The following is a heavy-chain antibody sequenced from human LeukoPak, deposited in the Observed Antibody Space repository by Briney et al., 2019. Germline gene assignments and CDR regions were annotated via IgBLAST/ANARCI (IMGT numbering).Heavy chain of an antibody. Sequence: ASVKVSCKASGYTFTGYYMHWVRQAPGQGFEWMGWINPNSGGTNYAQKFQGRVTMTRDMSTSTVYMELSSLRSEDTAVYYCARVAAEVVGVPGAIGFGWLRRDYYSMDVWGKGTTVTVSS. J-gene: IGHJ6*03. CDR2: INPNSGGT. CDR3: ARVAAEVVGVPGAIGFGWLRRDYYSMDV. CDR1: GYTFTGYY. V-gene: IGHV1-2*02. D-gene: IGHD2-2*02.